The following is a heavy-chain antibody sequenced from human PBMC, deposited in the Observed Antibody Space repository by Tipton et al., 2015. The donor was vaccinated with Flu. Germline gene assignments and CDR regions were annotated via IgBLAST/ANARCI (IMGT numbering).Heavy chain of an antibody. CDR1: GDSITSDYY. D-gene: IGHD4-11*01. Sequence: TLSLTCEVSGDSITSDYYWGWVRQFPGKGLEWIGSVSRSGNTDYNPSLKSRVTISIDTSKNQFFLKMKSVAAADKAVYYCARRDYSNYVSEPKNWFDPWGQGILVTVSS. CDR2: VSRSGNT. V-gene: IGHV4-38-2*01. J-gene: IGHJ5*02. CDR3: ARRDYSNYVSEPKNWFDP.